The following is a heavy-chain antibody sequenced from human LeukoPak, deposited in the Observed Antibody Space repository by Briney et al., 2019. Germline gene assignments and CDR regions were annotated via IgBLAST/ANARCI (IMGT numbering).Heavy chain of an antibody. CDR1: GGSFSGYY. J-gene: IGHJ4*02. Sequence: PSETLSLTCAVYGGSFSGYYWSWIRQPPGKGLEWIGEISHSGSTNYNPSLKSRVTISVDTSKNQFSLKLSSVTAADTAVYYCARGVAAAGTPLWDYWGQGTLVTVSS. D-gene: IGHD6-13*01. V-gene: IGHV4-34*01. CDR3: ARGVAAAGTPLWDY. CDR2: ISHSGST.